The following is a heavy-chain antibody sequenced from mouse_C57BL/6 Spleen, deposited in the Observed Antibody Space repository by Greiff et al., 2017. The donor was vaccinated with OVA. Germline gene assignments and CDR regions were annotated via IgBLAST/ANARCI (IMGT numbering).Heavy chain of an antibody. D-gene: IGHD3-2*02. J-gene: IGHJ2*01. CDR3: TSSDSSGYYFDY. Sequence: EVQLVESGEGLVKPGGSLKLSCAASGFTFSSYAMSWVRQTPEKRLEWVAYISSGGDYVYYADTVKGRFTISRDNARNTLYLQMSSLKSEDTAMYYCTSSDSSGYYFDYWGQGTTLTVSS. CDR2: ISSGGDYV. V-gene: IGHV5-9-1*02. CDR1: GFTFSSYA.